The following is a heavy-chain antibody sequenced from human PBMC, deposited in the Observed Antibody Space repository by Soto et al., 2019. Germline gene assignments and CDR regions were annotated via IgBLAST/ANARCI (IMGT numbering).Heavy chain of an antibody. CDR3: AKHEDEYSSSWYLN. V-gene: IGHV4-4*07. CDR1: GDSINNFY. CDR2: IYSSGST. D-gene: IGHD6-13*01. J-gene: IGHJ4*02. Sequence: QVQLQESGPGLVKPSETLSLTCTVSGDSINNFYWCWIRQPAGKGLESIGLIYSSGSTNYNSALASRVTMSVDTSKIQFSQIQTSMTAADTVVYYCAKHEDEYSSSWYLNWGQGTLVTVSS.